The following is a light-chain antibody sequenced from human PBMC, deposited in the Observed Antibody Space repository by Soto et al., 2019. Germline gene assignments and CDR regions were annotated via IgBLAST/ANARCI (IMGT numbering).Light chain of an antibody. CDR2: EVS. CDR3: SSYTSGSTYV. Sequence: QSALTQPASVSGSPGQSITISCTGTSSDVGGHNYVSWYQQHPGKAPKLMIYEVSNRPSGVSNRFSGSKSGNTASLTISGLQAEDEADYYCSSYTSGSTYVFGNGTKVTVL. V-gene: IGLV2-14*01. CDR1: SSDVGGHNY. J-gene: IGLJ1*01.